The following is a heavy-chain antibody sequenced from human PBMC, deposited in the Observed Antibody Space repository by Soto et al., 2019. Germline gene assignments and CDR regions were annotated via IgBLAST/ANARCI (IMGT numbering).Heavy chain of an antibody. CDR3: ARGPYYYYMDV. CDR2: INHSGST. CDR1: GGSFSGYY. V-gene: IGHV4-34*01. J-gene: IGHJ6*03. Sequence: SETLSLTCAVYGGSFSGYYWSWIRQPPGKGLEWIGEINHSGSTNYNPSLKSRVTISVDTSKNQFSLKLSSVTAADTAVYYCARGPYYYYMDVWGKGTTVTVSS.